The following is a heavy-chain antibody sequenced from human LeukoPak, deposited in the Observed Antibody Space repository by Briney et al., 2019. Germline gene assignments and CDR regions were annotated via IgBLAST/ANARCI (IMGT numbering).Heavy chain of an antibody. CDR2: IYYSGST. Sequence: RSSETLSLTCTVSGGSISSYYWSWIRQPPGKGLEWIGYIYYSGSTNYNPSLKSRVTISVDASKNQFSLKLSSVTAADTAVYYCARDIVRGVNDYWGQGTLVTVSS. J-gene: IGHJ4*02. D-gene: IGHD3-10*01. CDR1: GGSISSYY. CDR3: ARDIVRGVNDY. V-gene: IGHV4-59*01.